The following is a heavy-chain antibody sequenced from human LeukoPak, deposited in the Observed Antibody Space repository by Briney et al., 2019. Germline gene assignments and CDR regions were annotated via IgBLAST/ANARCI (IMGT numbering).Heavy chain of an antibody. V-gene: IGHV4-31*03. CDR1: GGSISSGGYF. CDR3: ALSSIAAPGEFDY. Sequence: TSETLSLTCTVSGGSISSGGYFWNWIRQHPGKGLECIGYIYYSGSTYYNPSLKGRVTISVDTSKNQFSLKLTSVTAADTAVYYCALSSIAAPGEFDYWGQGTLVTVSS. CDR2: IYYSGST. D-gene: IGHD6-6*01. J-gene: IGHJ4*02.